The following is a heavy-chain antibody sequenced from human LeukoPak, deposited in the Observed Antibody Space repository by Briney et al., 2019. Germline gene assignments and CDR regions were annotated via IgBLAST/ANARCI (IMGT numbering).Heavy chain of an antibody. V-gene: IGHV1-18*04. D-gene: IGHD3-10*01. Sequence: ASVKVSCQASDYTFTSYGISWVRQAPGQGLEYMGWISANNGDTSYPQKVQGRVTMTTDTSTTTAYMELRSLRSDDTAVYYCARKGTGLAFDVWGQGTMVTVSS. CDR2: ISANNGDT. CDR1: DYTFTSYG. CDR3: ARKGTGLAFDV. J-gene: IGHJ3*01.